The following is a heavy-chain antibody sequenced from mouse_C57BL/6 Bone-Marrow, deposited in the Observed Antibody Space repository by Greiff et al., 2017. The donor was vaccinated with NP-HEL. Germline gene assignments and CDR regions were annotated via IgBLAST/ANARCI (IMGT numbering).Heavy chain of an antibody. J-gene: IGHJ3*01. V-gene: IGHV1-55*01. Sequence: VQLQQPGAELVKPGASVKMSCKASGYTFTSYWITWVKQRPGQGLEWIGDIYPGSGSTNYNEKFKSKATLTVDTSSSTAYMQLSCLTSEDSAVYYCARGYYGSSPWFAYWGQGTLVTVSA. CDR2: IYPGSGST. D-gene: IGHD1-1*01. CDR1: GYTFTSYW. CDR3: ARGYYGSSPWFAY.